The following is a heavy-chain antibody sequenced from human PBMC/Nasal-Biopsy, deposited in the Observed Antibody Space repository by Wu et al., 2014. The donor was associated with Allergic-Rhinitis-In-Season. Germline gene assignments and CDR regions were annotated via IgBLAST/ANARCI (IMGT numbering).Heavy chain of an antibody. V-gene: IGHV3-74*01. CDR1: GFTFSNYW. CDR2: IKSDGSST. Sequence: LRLSCAASGFTFSNYWMHWVRQVPGKGLMWLSRIKSDGSSTRYADSVRGRFTISRDNARNTLYLQMTSLRVEDTAVYYCASDRYSGSSDYWGQGTLVTV. CDR3: ASDRYSGSSDY. D-gene: IGHD1-26*01. J-gene: IGHJ4*02.